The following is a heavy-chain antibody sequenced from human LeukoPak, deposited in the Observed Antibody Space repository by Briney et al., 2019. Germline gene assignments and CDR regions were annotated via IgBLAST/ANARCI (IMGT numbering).Heavy chain of an antibody. V-gene: IGHV4-31*02. J-gene: IGHJ4*02. Sequence: WSWIRQHPGKGLXWIWYIYYTGSTYYNPSLKRRVTISVDTSKNEFSLKLTYVTAEATAVYYCARVFYGSVKRFFDFWGQGTLVTVSS. D-gene: IGHD3-10*01. CDR3: ARVFYGSVKRFFDF. CDR2: IYYTGST.